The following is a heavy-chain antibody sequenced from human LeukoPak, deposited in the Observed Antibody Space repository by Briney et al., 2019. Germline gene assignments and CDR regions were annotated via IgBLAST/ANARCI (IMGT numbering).Heavy chain of an antibody. J-gene: IGHJ4*02. D-gene: IGHD1-26*01. V-gene: IGHV1-2*06. CDR3: ARGWELNARFFDY. CDR2: INPNNGGT. Sequence: ASVKVSCKASRYTFTAYYLHWVRQAPGQGLEWVGRINPNNGGTNYPQKFQGRVTMTRDTSINTAYMELSSLKSDDTAVYYCARGWELNARFFDYWGQGTLVTASS. CDR1: RYTFTAYY.